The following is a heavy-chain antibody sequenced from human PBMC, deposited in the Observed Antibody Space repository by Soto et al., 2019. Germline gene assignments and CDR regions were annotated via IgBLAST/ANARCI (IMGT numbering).Heavy chain of an antibody. V-gene: IGHV1-69*13. CDR3: AREKRDNGFDP. CDR2: IIPIFGTA. D-gene: IGHD1-1*01. J-gene: IGHJ5*02. Sequence: ASVKVSCKASGGTFSSYAISWVRQAPGQGLEWMGGIIPIFGTANYAQKFQGRVTITADESTSTAYMELSSLRSEDTSVYYCAREKRDNGFDPWGQGTLVTVSS. CDR1: GGTFSSYA.